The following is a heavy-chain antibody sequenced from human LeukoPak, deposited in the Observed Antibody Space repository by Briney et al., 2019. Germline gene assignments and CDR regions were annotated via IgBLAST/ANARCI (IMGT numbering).Heavy chain of an antibody. V-gene: IGHV4-38-2*02. CDR2: IYHSGST. CDR3: ARGFQFSGSYPYDAFDI. D-gene: IGHD1-26*01. J-gene: IGHJ3*02. CDR1: GYSISSGYY. Sequence: SETLSLTCTVSGYSISSGYYWGWIRQPPGKGLEWIGSIYHSGSTYYNPSLKSRVTISVDTSKNQFSLKLSSVTAADTAVYYCARGFQFSGSYPYDAFDIWGQGTMVTVSS.